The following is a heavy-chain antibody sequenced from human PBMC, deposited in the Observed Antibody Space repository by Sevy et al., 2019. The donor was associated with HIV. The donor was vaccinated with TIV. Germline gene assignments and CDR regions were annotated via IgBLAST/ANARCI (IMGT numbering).Heavy chain of an antibody. V-gene: IGHV3-73*01. J-gene: IGHJ4*02. CDR1: GFTFSGSA. CDR3: TRRKHCSGGSCYGDPFDY. D-gene: IGHD2-15*01. CDR2: IRSKANSYAT. Sequence: GGSLRLSCAASGFTFSGSAMHWVRQASGKGLEWVGRIRSKANSYATAYAASVKGRFTISRDDSKNTAYLQMNSLKTEETAVYYCTRRKHCSGGSCYGDPFDYWGQGTLVTVSS.